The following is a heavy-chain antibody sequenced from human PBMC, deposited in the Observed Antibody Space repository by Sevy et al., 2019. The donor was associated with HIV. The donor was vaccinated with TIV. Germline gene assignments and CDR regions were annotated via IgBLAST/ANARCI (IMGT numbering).Heavy chain of an antibody. D-gene: IGHD2-15*01. V-gene: IGHV3-73*01. CDR1: GFTFSGSA. CDR3: TSPGGRDGYTPLFL. J-gene: IGHJ4*02. CDR2: IRSKANSYAT. Sequence: GGSLRLSCAASGFTFSGSAMHWVRQASGKGLEWVGRIRSKANSYATAYAASVKGRFTISRDDSKNTAYLQMNSLKTEDTAVYYCTSPGGRDGYTPLFLWGQGTLVTVSS.